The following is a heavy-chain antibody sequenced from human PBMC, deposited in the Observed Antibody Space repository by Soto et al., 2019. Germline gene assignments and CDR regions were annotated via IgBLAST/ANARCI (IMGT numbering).Heavy chain of an antibody. V-gene: IGHV4-30-4*01. D-gene: IGHD6-6*01. J-gene: IGHJ5*02. Sequence: PSETLSLTCTVSGGSISSGDYYWSGIRKPPGKGLEWIGYIYYSGSTYYNPSLKSRVTISVDTSKNQFSLKLSSVTAADTAVYYCARGEASSIGFDPWGQGTLVTVSS. CDR2: IYYSGST. CDR3: ARGEASSIGFDP. CDR1: GGSISSGDYY.